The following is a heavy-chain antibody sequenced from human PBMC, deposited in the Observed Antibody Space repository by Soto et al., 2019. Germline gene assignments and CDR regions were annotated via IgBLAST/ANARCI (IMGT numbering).Heavy chain of an antibody. CDR3: ERLISYRSSFWDYYYYGMDV. V-gene: IGHV5-51*01. CDR1: GYSFTSYW. J-gene: IGHJ6*02. D-gene: IGHD6-6*01. CDR2: IYPGDSDT. Sequence: PGESLKISCKGSGYSFTSYWIGWVRQMPGKGLEWMGIIYPGDSDTRYSPSFQGQVTISADKSISTAYLQWSSLKASDTAMYYCERLISYRSSFWDYYYYGMDVWGQGTTVTFYS.